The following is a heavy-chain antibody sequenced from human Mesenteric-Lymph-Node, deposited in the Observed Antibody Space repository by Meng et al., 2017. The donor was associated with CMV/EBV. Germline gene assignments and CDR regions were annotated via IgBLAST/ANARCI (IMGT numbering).Heavy chain of an antibody. CDR2: INKSGST. CDR3: ARGSSNDISTGYFDY. CDR1: GGSFIVYY. V-gene: IGHV4-34*01. Sequence: RLQSSGTLSSTCAVYGGSFIVYYWNLIRESPVKGLEWIREINKSGSTTYNPSFTSRIIISVVTTTNQISLNMRSLTAADTAVYYCARGSSNDISTGYFDYWGQGALVTVSS. D-gene: IGHD3-9*01. J-gene: IGHJ4*02.